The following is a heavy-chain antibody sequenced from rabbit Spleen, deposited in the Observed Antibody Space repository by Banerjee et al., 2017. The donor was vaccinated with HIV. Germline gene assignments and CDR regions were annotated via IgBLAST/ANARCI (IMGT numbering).Heavy chain of an antibody. CDR3: ARDLVGVIGWNFGL. Sequence: QEQLVESGGGLVQPEGSLTLTCKASGFSFSDRDVMCWVRQAPGKGLEWIACINAATGKPVYATWAKGRFTISRTSSTTVTLRMTSLTAADRATYFCARDLVGVIGWNFGLWGQGTLVTVS. CDR1: GFSFSDRDV. J-gene: IGHJ4*01. CDR2: INAATGKP. D-gene: IGHD1-1*01. V-gene: IGHV1S45*01.